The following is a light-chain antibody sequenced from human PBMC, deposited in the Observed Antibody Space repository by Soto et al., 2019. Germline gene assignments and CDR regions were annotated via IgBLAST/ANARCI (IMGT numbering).Light chain of an antibody. J-gene: IGLJ2*01. Sequence: SYELTQPPSVSVSPGQTASITCSGDKLGDKYACWYQQKPGQSPVLVIYQDSKRPSRIPERFSGSNSRNTATLTISGTQAIDEADYYCQAWDSSTVVFGGGTKLTVL. CDR3: QAWDSSTVV. V-gene: IGLV3-1*01. CDR2: QDS. CDR1: KLGDKY.